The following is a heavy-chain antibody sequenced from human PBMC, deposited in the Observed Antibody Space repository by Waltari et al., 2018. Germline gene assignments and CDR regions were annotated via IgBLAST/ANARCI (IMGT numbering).Heavy chain of an antibody. Sequence: EVLLVQSGGAVVQPGGSMRLSCIGSGFTFADYTLHWVRQVPGRGLEWVSLINWNGAKTYDSDSGKGRFTVSRDNSKNSLFLQMDSLRADDTALYFCAKDIGDFGELSGYYYGLDLWGQGAAVTVSS. CDR2: INWNGAKT. D-gene: IGHD3-10*01. J-gene: IGHJ6*02. V-gene: IGHV3-43*01. CDR3: AKDIGDFGELSGYYYGLDL. CDR1: GFTFADYT.